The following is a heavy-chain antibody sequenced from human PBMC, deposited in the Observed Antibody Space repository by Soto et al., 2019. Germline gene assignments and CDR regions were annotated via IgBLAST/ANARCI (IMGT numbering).Heavy chain of an antibody. CDR1: GGTFSSYA. V-gene: IGHV1-69*13. CDR2: IIPIFGTA. J-gene: IGHJ4*02. CDR3: ARDGEMATFSAY. Sequence: SVKVSCKAPGGTFSSYAISWVRQAPGQGLEWMGGIIPIFGTANYAQKFQGRVTITADESTSTAYMELSSLRSEDTAVYYCARDGEMATFSAYWGQGTLVTVSS. D-gene: IGHD5-12*01.